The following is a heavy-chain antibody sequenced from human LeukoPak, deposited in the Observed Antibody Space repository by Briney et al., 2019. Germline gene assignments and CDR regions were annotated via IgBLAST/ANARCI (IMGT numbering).Heavy chain of an antibody. CDR1: GGSISNYY. CDR3: ARGASPDF. J-gene: IGHJ4*02. CDR2: IFYSGST. Sequence: SETLSLTCTVSGGSISNYYWSWIRQPPGKGLESIGYIFYSGSTNYNPSLKSRVTMSLDTSKSHFSLKLSSVTAADTAVYYCARGASPDFWGQGTLVTVSS. V-gene: IGHV4-59*01.